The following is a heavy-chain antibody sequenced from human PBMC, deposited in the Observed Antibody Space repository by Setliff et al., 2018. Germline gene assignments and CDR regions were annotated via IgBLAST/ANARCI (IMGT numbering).Heavy chain of an antibody. D-gene: IGHD2-15*01. CDR2: ISAYNGYI. Sequence: GASVKVSCKASGYTFTSYGITWVRQAPGQGLEWMAWISAYNGYIVYAQKFQGRVTVTTDTSTSTAYMELRSLRSDDTAVYYCAGAPPKIVVTVAALDYWGQGALVTVSS. V-gene: IGHV1-18*01. CDR1: GYTFTSYG. J-gene: IGHJ4*02. CDR3: AGAPPKIVVTVAALDY.